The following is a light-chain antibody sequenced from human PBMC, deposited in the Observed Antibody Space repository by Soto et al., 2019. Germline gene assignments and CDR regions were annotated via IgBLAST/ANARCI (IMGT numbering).Light chain of an antibody. CDR2: KAI. Sequence: DIQMTQSPSTLSASVGDRVTITCRTSQSISTWLAWYQQKPGKAPKLLIYKAINLQSGVPSRFSGSGSGTEFSLTIRSLHPDDFATYYCQRYKDFPYIFGQGTRREMK. V-gene: IGKV1-5*03. J-gene: IGKJ2*01. CDR3: QRYKDFPYI. CDR1: QSISTW.